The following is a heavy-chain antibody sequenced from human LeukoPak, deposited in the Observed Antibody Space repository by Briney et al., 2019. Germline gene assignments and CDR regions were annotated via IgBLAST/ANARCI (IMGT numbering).Heavy chain of an antibody. CDR3: ARVPLGYCSGDSCYDLDY. CDR2: ISYDGSNK. V-gene: IGHV3-30-3*01. Sequence: PGGSLRLSCAASGFTFSSYGMHWVRQAPGKGLEWVAVISYDGSNKYYVDSVKGRFTISRDNSKNTLYLQMNSLRVEDTAVYYCARVPLGYCSGDSCYDLDYWGQGTLVTVSS. J-gene: IGHJ4*02. D-gene: IGHD2-15*01. CDR1: GFTFSSYG.